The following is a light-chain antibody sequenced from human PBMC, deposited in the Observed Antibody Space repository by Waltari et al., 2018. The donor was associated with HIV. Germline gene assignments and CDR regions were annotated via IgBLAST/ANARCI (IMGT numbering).Light chain of an antibody. V-gene: IGLV2-8*01. CDR3: SSYAGSNNLGV. CDR1: SSDIGGYHY. CDR2: EVN. Sequence: QSALTQPPSASGSPGQSVTISCTGSSSDIGGYHYVSWYQQRPGKAPRLLIYEVNRRPSGVPDRFSGSKSGNTASLTVSGLQAEDEADYYCSSYAGSNNLGVFGTGTRVSVL. J-gene: IGLJ1*01.